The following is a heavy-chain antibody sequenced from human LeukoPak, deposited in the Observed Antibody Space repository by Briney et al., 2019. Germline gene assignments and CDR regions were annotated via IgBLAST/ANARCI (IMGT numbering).Heavy chain of an antibody. J-gene: IGHJ6*04. CDR2: INHSGST. CDR3: ARVIVVLPAASSHYYYGRDV. CDR1: GGSFSGYY. V-gene: IGHV4-34*01. Sequence: SETLSLTCAVYGGSFSGYYWSWIRQPPGKGLEWIGEINHSGSTNYNPSLKSRVTISVDTSKNQFSLKLSSVTAADTAVYYCARVIVVLPAASSHYYYGRDVWAKGPTVIVSS. D-gene: IGHD2-2*01.